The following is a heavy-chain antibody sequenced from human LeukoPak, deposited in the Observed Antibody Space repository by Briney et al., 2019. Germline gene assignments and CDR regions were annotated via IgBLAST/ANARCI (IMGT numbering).Heavy chain of an antibody. CDR2: INPDGRST. CDR1: GFTFSRYW. J-gene: IGHJ3*02. CDR3: ARERDPYGDYIIDAFDI. Sequence: GGSLRLSCAASGFTFSRYWMHWVRQTPRKGLVWVSRINPDGRSTTYADSVKGRFTVSRDNAKNTLYLQMNSLRVEDTAVYYCARERDPYGDYIIDAFDIWGRGTMVTVSS. D-gene: IGHD4-17*01. V-gene: IGHV3-74*01.